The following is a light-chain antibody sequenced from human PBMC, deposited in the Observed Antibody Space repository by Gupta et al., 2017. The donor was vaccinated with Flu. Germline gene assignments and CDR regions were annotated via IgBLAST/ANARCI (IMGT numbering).Light chain of an antibody. Sequence: QSALTQPASVSASPGQSITISCPGTSDDVGSYDFVSWYQLHPGKAPKLLIYEVTKRPSGVSNRFSGTKSGNTAFLTISGLQAEDESDYYCCSYAGSCPYVFGTGTKVTVL. CDR3: CSYAGSCPYV. CDR2: EVT. J-gene: IGLJ1*01. V-gene: IGLV2-23*02. CDR1: SDDVGSYDF.